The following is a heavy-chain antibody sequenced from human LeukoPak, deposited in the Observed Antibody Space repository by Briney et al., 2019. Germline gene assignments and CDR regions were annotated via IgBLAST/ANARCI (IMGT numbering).Heavy chain of an antibody. Sequence: GASVKVSCKASGYTFTSYGISWVRQAPGQGIEWMGWISAHNGNTNYAQKLQGRVTMTTDTSTSTAYMELRSLRSDDTAVYYCARDTNWNDGLDWFDPWGQGTLVTVSS. CDR2: ISAHNGNT. V-gene: IGHV1-18*01. D-gene: IGHD1-1*01. CDR1: GYTFTSYG. J-gene: IGHJ5*02. CDR3: ARDTNWNDGLDWFDP.